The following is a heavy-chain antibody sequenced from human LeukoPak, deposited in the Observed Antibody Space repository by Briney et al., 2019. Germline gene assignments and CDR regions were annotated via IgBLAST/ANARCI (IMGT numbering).Heavy chain of an antibody. J-gene: IGHJ3*02. CDR3: AKALTSGWYLDAFNI. CDR1: GFTFSSYA. Sequence: GGSLRLSCAASGFTFSSYAMHWVRQAPGKGLEWVAVISYDGSNKYYADSVKGRFTISRDNSKNTLYLQMNSLRAEDTAVYYCAKALTSGWYLDAFNIWGQGTMVTVSS. V-gene: IGHV3-30-3*01. D-gene: IGHD6-19*01. CDR2: ISYDGSNK.